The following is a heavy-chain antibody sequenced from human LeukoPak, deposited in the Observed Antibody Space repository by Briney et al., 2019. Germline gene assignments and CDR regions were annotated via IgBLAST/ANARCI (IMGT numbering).Heavy chain of an antibody. D-gene: IGHD3-22*01. CDR2: IYYSGST. V-gene: IGHV4-39*01. CDR1: GGSISSSSYY. CDR3: ASTYDSSGYPRGY. Sequence: KPSETLSLTCTVSGGSISSSSYYWGWIRQPPGKGLEWIGSIYYSGSTYYNPSLKSRVTISVDTSKNQFSLKLSSVTAADTAVYYCASTYDSSGYPRGYWGQGTLVTVSS. J-gene: IGHJ4*02.